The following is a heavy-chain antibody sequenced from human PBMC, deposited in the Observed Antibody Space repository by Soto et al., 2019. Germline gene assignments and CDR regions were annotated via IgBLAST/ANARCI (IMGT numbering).Heavy chain of an antibody. CDR3: AKGRPSMVRGVIIYFDY. V-gene: IGHV3-23*01. CDR1: GFTFSSYA. Sequence: EVQLLESGGGLVQPGGSLRLSCAASGFTFSSYAMSWVRQAPGKGLEWVSAISGSGGSTYYADSVKGRFTISRDNSKNTLYLQMNSLRAEDTAVYYCAKGRPSMVRGVIIYFDYWGQGTLVTVSS. D-gene: IGHD3-10*01. J-gene: IGHJ4*02. CDR2: ISGSGGST.